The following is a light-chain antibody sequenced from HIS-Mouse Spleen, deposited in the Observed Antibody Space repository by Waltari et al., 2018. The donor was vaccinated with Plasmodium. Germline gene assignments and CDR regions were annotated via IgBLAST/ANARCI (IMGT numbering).Light chain of an antibody. CDR1: SGHSSYA. Sequence: QLVLTQSPSASASLGASVKLTCTLSSGHSSYAIAWHQQQPEKGPRYLMKLNSDGSHSQGDGVPDRCSGSSAGAERYRTISSLQSEDEADYYCQTWGTGIRVFGGGTKLTVL. V-gene: IGLV4-69*01. CDR3: QTWGTGIRV. J-gene: IGLJ3*02. CDR2: LNSDGSH.